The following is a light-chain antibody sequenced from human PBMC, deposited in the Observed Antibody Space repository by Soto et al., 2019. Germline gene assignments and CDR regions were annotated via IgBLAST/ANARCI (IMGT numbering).Light chain of an antibody. J-gene: IGKJ1*01. Sequence: DIQMTQSPSSLSASVGDRVTITCRASQDISNCLDWYQQKPGKAPKLLIYDASHLPRGVPPRFSGSGSGTDFTLSIRSLQSDDFAVYYCQQYEPLPQTFGQGTKVDIK. CDR3: QQYEPLPQT. CDR2: DAS. V-gene: IGKV1-33*01. CDR1: QDISNC.